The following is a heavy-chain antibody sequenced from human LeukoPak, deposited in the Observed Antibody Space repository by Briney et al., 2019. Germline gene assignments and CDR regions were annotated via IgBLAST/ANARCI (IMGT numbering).Heavy chain of an antibody. CDR1: GFTFSSYW. V-gene: IGHV3-7*01. CDR2: IKQDGSEK. CDR3: ARGKQLVHDYYYYGMDV. J-gene: IGHJ6*02. Sequence: GGSLRLSCAASGFTFSSYWMSWVRQAPGKGLEWVANIKQDGSEKYYVDSVKGRFTISRDNAKNSLYLQMNSLRAEDTAVYYCARGKQLVHDYYYYGMDVWGQGTTVTVSS. D-gene: IGHD6-6*01.